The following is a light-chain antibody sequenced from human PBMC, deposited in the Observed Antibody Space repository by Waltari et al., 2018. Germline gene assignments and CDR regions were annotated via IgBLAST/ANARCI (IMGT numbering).Light chain of an antibody. J-gene: IGKJ2*02. V-gene: IGKV2-28*01. CDR1: QSLLHSNGYHY. CDR2: LGS. Sequence: DIVMTQFPLSLSVTPGEPASISCRSSQSLLHSNGYHYLDWYLQRPGQSPQLLIFLGSHRAAGVSDRFTGSGSDTDCTLTISTVEADDVGVYYCMQALQFPSTFGQGTKLEIK. CDR3: MQALQFPST.